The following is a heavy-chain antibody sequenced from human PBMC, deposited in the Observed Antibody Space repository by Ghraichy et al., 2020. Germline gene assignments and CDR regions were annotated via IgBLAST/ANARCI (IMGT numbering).Heavy chain of an antibody. Sequence: SETLSLTCAVYGGSFSGYYWSWIRQPPGKGLEWIGEINHSGSTNYNPSLKSRVTISVDTSKNQFSLKLSSVTAADTAVYYCARGPGVYYDFWSGYPTWGQGTLVTVSS. D-gene: IGHD3-3*01. V-gene: IGHV4-34*01. CDR2: INHSGST. CDR3: ARGPGVYYDFWSGYPT. J-gene: IGHJ5*02. CDR1: GGSFSGYY.